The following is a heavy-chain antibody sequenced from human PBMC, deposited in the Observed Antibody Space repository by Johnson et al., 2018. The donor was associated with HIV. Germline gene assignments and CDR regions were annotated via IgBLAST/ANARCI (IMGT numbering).Heavy chain of an antibody. CDR2: ISGSGGST. CDR1: GFTFSTYA. Sequence: EVQLVESGGGLVQPGGSLRLSCAASGFTFSTYAMSWVRQAPGKGLEWVSAISGSGGSTYYADSVKGRFTISRDNSKNTLYLQMNSLRAEDTAVYYCARDDIRDGKSFDIWGQGTMVTVSS. V-gene: IGHV3-23*04. CDR3: ARDDIRDGKSFDI. J-gene: IGHJ3*02.